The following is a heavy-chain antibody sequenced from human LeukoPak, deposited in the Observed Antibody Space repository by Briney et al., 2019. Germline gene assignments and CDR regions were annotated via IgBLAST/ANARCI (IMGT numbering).Heavy chain of an antibody. Sequence: SGPTLVNPTQTLTLTCTFSGFSLTTSGVGVAWIRQPPGKALEWLALIYWDDDKRYSPSLKSRLTITRDTSENHVVLTMTNMDPVDTATYYCTHSASMVRGVITLDYWGQGTLVTVSS. V-gene: IGHV2-5*02. CDR1: GFSLTTSGVG. J-gene: IGHJ4*02. CDR3: THSASMVRGVITLDY. CDR2: IYWDDDK. D-gene: IGHD3-10*01.